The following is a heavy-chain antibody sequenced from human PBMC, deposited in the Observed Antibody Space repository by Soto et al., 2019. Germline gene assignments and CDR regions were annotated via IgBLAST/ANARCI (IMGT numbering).Heavy chain of an antibody. V-gene: IGHV4-4*07. D-gene: IGHD3-3*01. CDR1: GGDIHGYY. CDR3: ARSQRFSAWFAL. Sequence: QVHLQESGPGLVKPSETLSLTCTVSGGDIHGYYWTWIRQPAGKGLEWIGRIYSSGRTKYNPYLQRRVNMSLDTSQNQFYPRLTSVTAAATSVYYCARSQRFSAWFALRGHGHLVTVAS. CDR2: IYSSGRT. J-gene: IGHJ5*02.